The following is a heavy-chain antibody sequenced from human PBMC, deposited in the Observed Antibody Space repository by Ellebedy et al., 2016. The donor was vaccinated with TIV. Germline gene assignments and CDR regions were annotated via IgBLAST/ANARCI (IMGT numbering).Heavy chain of an antibody. J-gene: IGHJ5*02. D-gene: IGHD6-19*01. CDR3: ARGTITVAGTNGYGNNWFDP. CDR1: YDSISSYY. Sequence: MPSETLSLTCTVSYDSISSYYWSWIRQPPGKGLEWIGYIYYSGSTNYNPSLKSRVTISLDTSKNQLSLKLSSVIAADTAVYYCARGTITVAGTNGYGNNWFDPWGQGTLVTVSS. V-gene: IGHV4-59*12. CDR2: IYYSGST.